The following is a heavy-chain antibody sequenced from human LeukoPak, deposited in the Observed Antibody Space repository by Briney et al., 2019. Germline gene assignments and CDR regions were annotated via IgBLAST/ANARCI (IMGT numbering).Heavy chain of an antibody. D-gene: IGHD6-6*01. J-gene: IGHJ5*02. Sequence: GGSLRLSCAASGFTFSSYAMSWVRQAPGKGLEWVSYISSSGSTIYYADSVKGRFTISRDNAKNSLYLQMNSLRAEDTAVYYCARGAKYSSSSISLWFDRWGQGTLVTVSS. V-gene: IGHV3-48*03. CDR3: ARGAKYSSSSISLWFDR. CDR1: GFTFSSYA. CDR2: ISSSGSTI.